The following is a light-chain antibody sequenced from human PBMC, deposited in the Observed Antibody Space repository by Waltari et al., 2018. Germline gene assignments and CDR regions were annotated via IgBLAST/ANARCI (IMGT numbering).Light chain of an antibody. CDR3: QKYERLPAT. CDR2: GAS. Sequence: EVVLTQSPGTLSLSPGERVTLSCRASQSIGRSLVWYQQRPGQAPRLLIYGASISATGVPDRFSGSGSGTDFSLTISRLDPEDFAVYFCQKYERLPATFGQGTKVEI. CDR1: QSIGRS. V-gene: IGKV3-20*01. J-gene: IGKJ1*01.